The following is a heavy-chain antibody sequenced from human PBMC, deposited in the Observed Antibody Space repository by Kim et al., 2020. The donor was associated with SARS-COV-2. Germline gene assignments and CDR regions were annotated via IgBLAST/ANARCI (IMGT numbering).Heavy chain of an antibody. CDR3: AREDYGGENRWAYFDY. CDR1: GFTFSSYA. D-gene: IGHD4-17*01. V-gene: IGHV3-30*04. CDR2: ISYDGSNK. Sequence: GGSLRLSCAASGFTFSSYAMHWVRQAPGKGLEWVAVISYDGSNKYYADSVKGRFTISRDNSKNTLYLQMNSLRAEDTAVYYCAREDYGGENRWAYFDYWG. J-gene: IGHJ4*01.